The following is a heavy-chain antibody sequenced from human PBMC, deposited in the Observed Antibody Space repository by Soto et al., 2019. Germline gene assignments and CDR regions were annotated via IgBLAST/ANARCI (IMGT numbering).Heavy chain of an antibody. CDR3: ARGGYSYGVNFDY. J-gene: IGHJ4*02. CDR2: TYYRSKWFN. V-gene: IGHV6-1*01. CDR1: GDSVSSNGAT. Sequence: SQTLSLTCAISGDSVSSNGATWNWIRQSPSRGLEWLGRTYYRSKWFNDYAVSVRSRITINPDTSKNQFSLQLNSVTPEDTAVYYCARGGYSYGVNFDYWGQGTLVTVSS. D-gene: IGHD5-18*01.